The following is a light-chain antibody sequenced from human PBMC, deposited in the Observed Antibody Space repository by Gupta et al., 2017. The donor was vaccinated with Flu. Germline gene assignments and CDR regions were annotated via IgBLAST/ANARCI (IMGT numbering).Light chain of an antibody. CDR3: VLYMGSDIYL. J-gene: IGLJ3*02. Sequence: SCSVTTSHPPRWFQLTPVQAPLTLIYSTNSRFSGVPDRFSGSILGNKAALHIPGAQADDESDYYCVLYMGSDIYLFGGGTKLTVL. CDR2: STN. CDR1: SCSVTTSHP. V-gene: IGLV8-61*01.